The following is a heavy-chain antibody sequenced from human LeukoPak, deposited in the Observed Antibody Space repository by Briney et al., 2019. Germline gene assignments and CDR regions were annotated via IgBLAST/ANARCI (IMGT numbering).Heavy chain of an antibody. V-gene: IGHV3-11*04. Sequence: GGTLRLSCAASGFTFSDYYMSWIRQAPGKGLEWVSYISSSGSTIYYADSVKGRFTISRDNAKNSLYLQMNSLRAEDTAVYYCAREVDYGDYTGNWFDPWGQGTLVTVSS. CDR2: ISSSGSTI. CDR3: AREVDYGDYTGNWFDP. CDR1: GFTFSDYY. J-gene: IGHJ5*02. D-gene: IGHD4-17*01.